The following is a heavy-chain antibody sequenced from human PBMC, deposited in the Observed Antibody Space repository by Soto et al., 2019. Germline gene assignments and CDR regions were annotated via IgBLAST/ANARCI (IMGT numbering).Heavy chain of an antibody. CDR3: ASRVLEYSSSWSTVDI. V-gene: IGHV1-69*02. J-gene: IGHJ3*02. CDR1: GGTFSSNI. CDR2: TIPTVGMA. Sequence: QAQLVQSGAEVKKPGSSVKVSCKASGGTFSSNIISWVRQAPGQGLEWMGRTIPTVGMANYAQKFQGRVTISADKFTNTAYMELSSLRSEDSAVFFCASRVLEYSSSWSTVDIWGQGTMVIVSS. D-gene: IGHD6-13*01.